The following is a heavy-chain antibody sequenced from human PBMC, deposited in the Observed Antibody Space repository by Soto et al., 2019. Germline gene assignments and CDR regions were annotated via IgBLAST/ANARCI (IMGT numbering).Heavy chain of an antibody. CDR2: ISNTGSVI. D-gene: IGHD6-19*01. CDR3: ARVSGQWLLSY. V-gene: IGHV3-11*01. Sequence: QVQLVESGGGLVKPGGSLRLSCAVSGFIFSDYYMIWIRQAPGKGLEWVSYISNTGSVINYADSVKGRFFVSRDNTKKSLNLQMNSLRVEDTAMYYCARVSGQWLLSYWGQGTLVTVSS. J-gene: IGHJ4*02. CDR1: GFIFSDYY.